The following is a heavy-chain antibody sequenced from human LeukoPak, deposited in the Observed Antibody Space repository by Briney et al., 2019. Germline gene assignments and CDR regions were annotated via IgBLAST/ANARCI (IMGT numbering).Heavy chain of an antibody. Sequence: GGSLRLSWAASGFTFSGSAMHWVRQASGKGLEWVGRIRSKANSYATAYAASVKGRFTISRDDSKDTAYLQMNSLKTEDTAVYYCTTHGQFDPWGQGTLVTVSS. V-gene: IGHV3-73*01. CDR3: TTHGQFDP. CDR2: IRSKANSYAT. CDR1: GFTFSGSA. J-gene: IGHJ5*02.